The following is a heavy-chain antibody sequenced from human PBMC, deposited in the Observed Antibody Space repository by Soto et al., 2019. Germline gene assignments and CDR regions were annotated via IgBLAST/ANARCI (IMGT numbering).Heavy chain of an antibody. J-gene: IGHJ6*02. V-gene: IGHV4-59*01. CDR3: AREGVAAPYYYYGMDV. CDR2: ISYTGST. CDR1: CDSIRSYY. D-gene: IGHD2-15*01. Sequence: SETLSLTCTVACDSIRSYYWSWIRQPPGKGLEWIGYISYTGSTHYNPSLKSRVTISADTSKNQCSLKLSSVPTADTALYYCAREGVAAPYYYYGMDVWGQGSTGTVS.